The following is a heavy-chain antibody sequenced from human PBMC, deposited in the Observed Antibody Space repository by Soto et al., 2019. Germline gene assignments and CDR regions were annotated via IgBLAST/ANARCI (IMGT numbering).Heavy chain of an antibody. CDR3: ARDDYGLDV. CDR2: MRDTGRT. Sequence: PGGSPRLSCAVSGFTVDSNYMSWVRQAPGKGLEWVAVMRDTGRTNYADFVEGRFTISRDDSKNMVFLQMNSLRAGDTAVYYCARDDYGLDVWGQGTTVTVSS. V-gene: IGHV3-53*01. J-gene: IGHJ6*02. CDR1: GFTVDSNY.